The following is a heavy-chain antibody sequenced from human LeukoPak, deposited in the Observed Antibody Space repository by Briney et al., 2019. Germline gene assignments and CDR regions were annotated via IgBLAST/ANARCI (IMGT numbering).Heavy chain of an antibody. CDR3: AKDPREFDYGDYSYYFDY. CDR1: GFTFSSYA. Sequence: GGSLRLSCAAPGFTFSSYAMSWVRQAPGKGLEWVSAISGSGGSTYYADSVKGRFTISRDNSKNTLYLQMNSLRAEDTAVYYCAKDPREFDYGDYSYYFDYWGQGTLVTVSS. D-gene: IGHD4-17*01. J-gene: IGHJ4*02. V-gene: IGHV3-23*01. CDR2: ISGSGGST.